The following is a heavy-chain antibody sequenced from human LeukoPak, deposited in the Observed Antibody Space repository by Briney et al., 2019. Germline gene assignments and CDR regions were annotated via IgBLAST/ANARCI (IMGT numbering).Heavy chain of an antibody. V-gene: IGHV3-23*01. CDR3: ARKPKEGKRYYYDSSGYSNWFDP. J-gene: IGHJ5*02. CDR2: ISGSGGST. CDR1: GFTFSSYA. D-gene: IGHD3-22*01. Sequence: GGSLRLSCAASGFTFSSYAMSWVRQAPGKGLEWVSAISGSGGSTYYADSVKGRFTISRDNSKNTLYLQMNSLRAKDTAVYYCARKPKEGKRYYYDSSGYSNWFDPWGQGTLVTVSS.